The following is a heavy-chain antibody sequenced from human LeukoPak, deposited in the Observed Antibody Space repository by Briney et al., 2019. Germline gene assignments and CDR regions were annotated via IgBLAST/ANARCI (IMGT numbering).Heavy chain of an antibody. D-gene: IGHD6-6*01. Sequence: PSETLSLTCAVYGGSFSGYYWSWIRQPPGKGLEWIGEINHSGSTNYNPSLKSRVTISVDTSKNQFSLKLSSVTAADTAVYYCAGGLGSSSSYFDYWGQGTLVTVSS. CDR1: GGSFSGYY. J-gene: IGHJ4*02. CDR2: INHSGST. V-gene: IGHV4-34*01. CDR3: AGGLGSSSSYFDY.